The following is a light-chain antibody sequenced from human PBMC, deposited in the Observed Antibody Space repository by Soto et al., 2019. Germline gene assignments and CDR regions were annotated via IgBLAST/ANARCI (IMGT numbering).Light chain of an antibody. J-gene: IGLJ1*01. Sequence: QSVLTQPRSVSGSPGQSVTISCTGTGSDVGRYNYVSWYKQHPGKAPKLVIYDVSERPSGVPDRFSGSKSGNTASLTISGLQAEDEADYYCSSYAGSYTYVFGSGTKLTVL. CDR1: GSDVGRYNY. CDR3: SSYAGSYTYV. V-gene: IGLV2-11*01. CDR2: DVS.